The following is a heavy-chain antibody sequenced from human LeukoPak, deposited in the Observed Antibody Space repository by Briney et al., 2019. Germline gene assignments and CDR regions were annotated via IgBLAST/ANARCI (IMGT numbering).Heavy chain of an antibody. D-gene: IGHD5-24*01. CDR3: TRVGYIDEGIDY. CDR2: ISSTGTHI. J-gene: IGHJ4*02. CDR1: GFTFSSYS. V-gene: IGHV3-21*01. Sequence: PGGSLRLSCAASGFTFSSYSMNWVRQAPGKGLEWVSSISSTGTHIYYADSVKGRFTISRNNAKNSLYLQMNSLRAEDTAIYYCTRVGYIDEGIDYWGQGTLVTVSS.